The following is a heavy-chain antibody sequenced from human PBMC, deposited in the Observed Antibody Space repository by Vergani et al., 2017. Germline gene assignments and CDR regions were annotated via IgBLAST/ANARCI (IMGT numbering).Heavy chain of an antibody. CDR1: GLTSSYYG. V-gene: IGHV3-NL1*01. J-gene: IGHJ4*02. D-gene: IGHD1-26*01. CDR3: VKDAGSYENFFDS. Sequence: QVHLVESGGGVVQPGRSLRLSCVVSGLTSSYYGMHWVRQAPGKGLEWVSALTGGGGSTYYADSFKGRFIISRDNSRDTLYLQMNSLRPEDTATYYCVKDAGSYENFFDSWGQGTLVTVSS. CDR2: LTGGGGST.